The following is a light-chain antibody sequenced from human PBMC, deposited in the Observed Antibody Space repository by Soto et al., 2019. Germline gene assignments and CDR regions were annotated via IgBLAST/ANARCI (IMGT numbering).Light chain of an antibody. Sequence: NLMLTQPHSVSESPGKTVTISCTRSSGSIASNYVQWYQQRPGSAPTTVIYEDNQRPSGVPDRFSGSIDSSSNSASLTISGLKTEDEADYYCQSYDSSNPVVFGGGTKVTVL. J-gene: IGLJ2*01. CDR1: SGSIASNY. V-gene: IGLV6-57*03. CDR3: QSYDSSNPVV. CDR2: EDN.